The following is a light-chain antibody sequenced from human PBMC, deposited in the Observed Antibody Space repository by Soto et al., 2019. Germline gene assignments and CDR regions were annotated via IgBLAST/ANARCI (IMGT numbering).Light chain of an antibody. J-gene: IGKJ2*01. CDR2: GAS. Sequence: EIAMTQSPATLSVSPGERPTLSCRASQSVSSNLAWYQQKPGQAPRLLIYGASTRATGIPARFSGSGSGTEFTLTISSLQSEDFAVYYCQLGYTFGQGTKLEIK. CDR1: QSVSSN. CDR3: QLGYT. V-gene: IGKV3-15*01.